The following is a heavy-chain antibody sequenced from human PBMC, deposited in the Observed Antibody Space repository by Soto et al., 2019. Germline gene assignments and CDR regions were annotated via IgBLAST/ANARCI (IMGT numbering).Heavy chain of an antibody. Sequence: SGTLTPTFAVSGYAISTGDSWGWIRHPPGKGLGWIGSIYHSGSTSYNPSLMKRVTISVDTSKNPSALKLSSVMDAETAVYYCAGVFYGSGSYYDLRWGGMDVWGQGTTVTVSS. V-gene: IGHV4-38-2*01. CDR1: GYAISTGDS. D-gene: IGHD3-10*01. J-gene: IGHJ6*02. CDR3: AGVFYGSGSYYDLRWGGMDV. CDR2: IYHSGST.